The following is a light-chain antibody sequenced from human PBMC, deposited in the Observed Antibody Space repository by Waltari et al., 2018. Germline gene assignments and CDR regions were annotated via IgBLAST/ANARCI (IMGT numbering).Light chain of an antibody. CDR1: QSVGRA. Sequence: SCRASQSVGRALAWYQQKPGQAPRLLIDDTSTRATGISDKFSGSGSGTDFSLTISRVEPEDFAVYFCQMYVRLPVTFGQGTKVEVK. J-gene: IGKJ1*01. CDR2: DTS. V-gene: IGKV3-20*01. CDR3: QMYVRLPVT.